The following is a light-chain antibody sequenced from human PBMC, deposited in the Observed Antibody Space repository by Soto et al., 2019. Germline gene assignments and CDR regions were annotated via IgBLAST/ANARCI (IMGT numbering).Light chain of an antibody. V-gene: IGKV1-5*03. CDR2: KAS. J-gene: IGKJ2*01. CDR1: QSISSW. CDR3: QQYNSYLYT. Sequence: DIQMTQSPSTLSASVGDRVTITCRASQSISSWLAWYQEKPGKAPKLLIYKASSLESGVPSRFSGSGSGTEFTLTNSSLQTADLATYYCQQYNSYLYTFGQGTKLEIK.